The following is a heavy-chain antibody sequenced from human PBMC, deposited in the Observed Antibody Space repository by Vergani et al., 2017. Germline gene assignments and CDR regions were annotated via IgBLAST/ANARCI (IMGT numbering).Heavy chain of an antibody. D-gene: IGHD3-22*01. J-gene: IGHJ6*02. CDR2: IYYSGST. V-gene: IGHV4-59*01. CDR3: ARDRGXANWYDSSGYPLYYGMDV. CDR1: GGSISSYY. Sequence: QVQLQESGPGLVKPSETLSLTCTVSGGSISSYYWSWIRQPPGKGLEWIGYIYYSGSTNYNPSLKSRVTISVDTSKNQFSLKLSSVTAADTAVYYCARDRGXANWYDSSGYPLYYGMDVWGQGTTVTVSS.